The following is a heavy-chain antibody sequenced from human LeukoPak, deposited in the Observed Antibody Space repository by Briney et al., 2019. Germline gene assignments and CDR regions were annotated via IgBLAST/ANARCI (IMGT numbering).Heavy chain of an antibody. CDR2: ISANNGNT. J-gene: IGHJ5*02. D-gene: IGHD2-21*01. CDR1: GYSFTPNG. CDR3: ARTVGDRADP. V-gene: IGHV1-18*01. Sequence: ASVTVSCKASGYSFTPNGFIWLRQPPGPALEWMGWISANNGNTKFAQKFRGRVNMTTDTLTQTAYMELRSLTSDDTAIHYCARTVGDRADPWGQGTLVTVSS.